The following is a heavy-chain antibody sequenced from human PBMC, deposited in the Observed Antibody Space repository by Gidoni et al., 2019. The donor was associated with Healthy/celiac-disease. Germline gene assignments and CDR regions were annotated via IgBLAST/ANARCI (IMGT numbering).Heavy chain of an antibody. J-gene: IGHJ4*02. CDR3: ARGDYGSSFDY. CDR1: GGSFSGYY. V-gene: IGHV4-34*01. D-gene: IGHD3-10*01. Sequence: QVQLQQWGAGLLKPSETLSLTCAVDGGSFSGYYWSWIRQPPGKGLEWIGEINHSGSTHYNPSLKRRVTISVDTSKNQFSLKLSSVTAADTAVYYCARGDYGSSFDYWGQGTLVTVSS. CDR2: INHSGST.